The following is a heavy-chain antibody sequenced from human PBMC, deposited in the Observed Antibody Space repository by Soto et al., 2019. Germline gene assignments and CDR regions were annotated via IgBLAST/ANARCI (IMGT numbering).Heavy chain of an antibody. V-gene: IGHV3-23*01. Sequence: LRLSCAASGCTFSSYAMIWVRQAPGKGLECVSAISGSGGSTYYADSVKARFTISRDNSKNTLYLQMNSLRAEDTAVYYCAKDRYYDSSAPQDYFDYWGQGTLVTVSS. J-gene: IGHJ4*02. D-gene: IGHD3-22*01. CDR2: ISGSGGST. CDR3: AKDRYYDSSAPQDYFDY. CDR1: GCTFSSYA.